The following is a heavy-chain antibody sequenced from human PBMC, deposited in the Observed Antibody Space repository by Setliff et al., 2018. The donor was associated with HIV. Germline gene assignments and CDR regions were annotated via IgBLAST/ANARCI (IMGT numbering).Heavy chain of an antibody. V-gene: IGHV4-39*01. Sequence: SETLSLTCTVSGDSATNSRYYWAWIRQPPGKGLEYIGSIHYDERTYYDPSLKSRVTISLDTSKNQFSLNLTSVTAADTAVYYCASRIYYYDSNNFLREEGFDPWGQGTLVTVSS. D-gene: IGHD3-22*01. CDR3: ASRIYYYDSNNFLREEGFDP. CDR2: IHYDERT. CDR1: GDSATNSRYY. J-gene: IGHJ5*02.